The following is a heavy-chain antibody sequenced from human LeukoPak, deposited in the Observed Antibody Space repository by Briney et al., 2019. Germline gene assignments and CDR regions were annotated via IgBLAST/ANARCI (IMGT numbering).Heavy chain of an antibody. V-gene: IGHV3-48*01. CDR1: GFTFSSYS. CDR3: ARAFVRYFDWQPIDY. Sequence: PGGSLRLSCAASGFTFSSYSMNWVRQAPGKGLEWVSYISSSSSTIYYADSVKGRFTISRDNAKNSLYLRMNSLRAEDTAVYYCARAFVRYFDWQPIDYWGQGTLVTVSS. D-gene: IGHD3-9*01. J-gene: IGHJ4*02. CDR2: ISSSSSTI.